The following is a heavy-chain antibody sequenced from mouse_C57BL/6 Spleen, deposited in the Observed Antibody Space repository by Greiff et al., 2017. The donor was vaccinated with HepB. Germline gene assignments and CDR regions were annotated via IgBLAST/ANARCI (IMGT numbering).Heavy chain of an antibody. V-gene: IGHV1-64*01. CDR2: IHPNSGST. CDR1: GYTFTSYW. J-gene: IGHJ4*01. CDR3: ARRGKLGLDYAMDY. D-gene: IGHD4-1*01. Sequence: QVQLQQPGAELVKPGASVKLSCKASGYTFTSYWMHWVKQRPGQGLEWIGMIHPNSGSTNYNEKFKGKATLTADKSSSTAYMQLSSLTSEDSAVYFCARRGKLGLDYAMDYWGQGTSVTVSS.